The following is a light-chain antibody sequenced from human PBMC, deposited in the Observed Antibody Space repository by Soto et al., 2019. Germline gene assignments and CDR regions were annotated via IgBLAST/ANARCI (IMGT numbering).Light chain of an antibody. J-gene: IGKJ5*01. CDR3: MQGTHWPIT. CDR2: KAS. CDR1: QSLVHTDGNTY. Sequence: DVVMTQSPRSLPVTLGQPASVSCRSSQSLVHTDGNTYLSWFQQRPGQSPRRLIYKASNRDSGVPDRFSDSGSGTVFTLKISRVEAEDVGVYYCMQGTHWPITFGQGTRLEI. V-gene: IGKV2-30*02.